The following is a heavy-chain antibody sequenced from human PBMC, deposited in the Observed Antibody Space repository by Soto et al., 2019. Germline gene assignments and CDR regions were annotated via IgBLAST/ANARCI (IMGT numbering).Heavy chain of an antibody. J-gene: IGHJ4*02. Sequence: SVKVSCKASGGTFSSYAISCVRQAPGQGLEWMGGIIPIFGTANYAQKFQGRVTITADESTSTAYMELSSLRSEDTAVYYCARRYRDCSGGSCYSVWGQGTLVTVSS. CDR3: ARRYRDCSGGSCYSV. CDR2: IIPIFGTA. CDR1: GGTFSSYA. D-gene: IGHD2-15*01. V-gene: IGHV1-69*13.